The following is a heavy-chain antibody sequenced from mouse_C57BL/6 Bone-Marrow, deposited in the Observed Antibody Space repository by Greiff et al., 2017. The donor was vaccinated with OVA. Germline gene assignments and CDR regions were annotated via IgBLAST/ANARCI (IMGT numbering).Heavy chain of an antibody. D-gene: IGHD2-5*01. CDR2: IWSGGST. CDR1: GFSLTSYG. V-gene: IGHV2-2*01. J-gene: IGHJ4*01. CDR3: ARQTDRRYSKGDYYAMDY. Sequence: QVQLQQSGPGLVQPSQSLSITCTVSGFSLTSYGVHWVRQSPGKGLEWLGVIWSGGSTDYNAAFISRLSISKDNSKSQVFFKMNSLQADDTAIYYCARQTDRRYSKGDYYAMDYWGQGTSVTVSS.